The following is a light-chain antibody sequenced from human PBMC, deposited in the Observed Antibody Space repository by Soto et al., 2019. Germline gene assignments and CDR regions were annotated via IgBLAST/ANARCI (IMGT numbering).Light chain of an antibody. CDR1: RSISNW. Sequence: DIQMTQSPSTLSASVGDRVTITCRASRSISNWLAWYQQKPGKGPKLLMYETSSLDSGVPPRFSGSGSGTEFTLTIISLQPDDFATYYCQQYNSYWTFGQGTKVEIK. J-gene: IGKJ1*01. V-gene: IGKV1-5*03. CDR2: ETS. CDR3: QQYNSYWT.